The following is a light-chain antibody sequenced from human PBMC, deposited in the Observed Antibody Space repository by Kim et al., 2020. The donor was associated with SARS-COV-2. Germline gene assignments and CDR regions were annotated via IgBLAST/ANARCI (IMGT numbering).Light chain of an antibody. J-gene: IGKJ5*01. Sequence: ASVGDRVTITGRARQGISSYLAWYQQKPGKAPKLLIYVASTLQSGVPSRFSGSGSGTDFTLTISSLQPEDFATYYCQQLNSYPITFGQWTRLEIK. V-gene: IGKV1-9*01. CDR2: VAS. CDR1: QGISSY. CDR3: QQLNSYPIT.